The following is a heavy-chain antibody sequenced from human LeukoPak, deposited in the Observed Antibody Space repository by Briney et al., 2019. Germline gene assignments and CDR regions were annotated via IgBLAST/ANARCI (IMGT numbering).Heavy chain of an antibody. D-gene: IGHD5-18*01. CDR3: ARVRRAMGYNVLYYYYYMDV. CDR1: GYTFTSYY. Sequence: ASVKVSCKASGYTFTSYYMHWVRQAPGQGLEWMGGFDPEDGETIYAQEFQGRVTMTEDTSTDTAYMELSSLRSEDTAVYYCARVRRAMGYNVLYYYYYMDVWGKGTTVTVSS. V-gene: IGHV1-24*01. CDR2: FDPEDGET. J-gene: IGHJ6*03.